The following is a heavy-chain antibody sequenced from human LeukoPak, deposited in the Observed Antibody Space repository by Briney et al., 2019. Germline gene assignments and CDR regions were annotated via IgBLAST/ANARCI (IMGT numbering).Heavy chain of an antibody. V-gene: IGHV4-4*07. D-gene: IGHD3-9*01. CDR1: GGSISSYY. J-gene: IGHJ4*02. CDR3: ARGDYDILTGYSALGSSYFDY. Sequence: SETLSLTCTVSGGSISSYYWSWIRQPPGKGLEWIGRVFTSGIISGNTNYNPSLKSRVTMSVDSSKNQFSLKLRSVTAADTAVYYCARGDYDILTGYSALGSSYFDYWGQGTLVTVSS. CDR2: VFTSGIISGNT.